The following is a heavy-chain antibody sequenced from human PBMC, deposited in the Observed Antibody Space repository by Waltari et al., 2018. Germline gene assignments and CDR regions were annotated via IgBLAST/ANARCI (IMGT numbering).Heavy chain of an antibody. CDR1: GYTFTSYY. Sequence: QVQLVQSGAEVKKPGASVKVSCKASGYTFTSYYMHWVRQAPGQGLEWMGIINPSGGSTSYAQKFQGRVTMTRDTSTSTVYMELSSLRSEDTAVYYCARDRGIQLWTYYYYGMDVWGQGTTVTVSS. CDR3: ARDRGIQLWTYYYYGMDV. CDR2: INPSGGST. D-gene: IGHD5-18*01. J-gene: IGHJ6*02. V-gene: IGHV1-46*01.